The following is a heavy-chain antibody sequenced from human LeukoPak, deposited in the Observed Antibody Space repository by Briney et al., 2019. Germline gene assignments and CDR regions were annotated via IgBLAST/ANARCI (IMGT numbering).Heavy chain of an antibody. CDR1: GGSISSGGYY. CDR2: IYYSGST. CDR3: ARGHLPTYYYYMDV. J-gene: IGHJ6*03. Sequence: SETLSLTCTVSGGSISSGGYYWSWIRQHPGKGLEWIGYIYYSGSTYYNPSLKSRVTVSVDTSKNQFSLRLSSVTAADTAVYYCARGHLPTYYYYMDVWGKGTTVTVSS. V-gene: IGHV4-31*03.